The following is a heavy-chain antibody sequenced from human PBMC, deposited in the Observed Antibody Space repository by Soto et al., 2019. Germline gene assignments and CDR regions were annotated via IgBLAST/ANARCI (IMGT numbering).Heavy chain of an antibody. CDR2: INPNSGGT. CDR3: ARDIGYCSGGSCYGMDV. D-gene: IGHD2-15*01. J-gene: IGHJ6*02. Sequence: QVQLVQSGAEVKKPGGSVKVSCKASGYTFTGYYMHWVRQAPGQGLEWMGWINPNSGGTNYAQKFQGWVTMTRDTSISTAYMELSRLRSDDTAVYYCARDIGYCSGGSCYGMDVWGQGTTVTVSS. V-gene: IGHV1-2*04. CDR1: GYTFTGYY.